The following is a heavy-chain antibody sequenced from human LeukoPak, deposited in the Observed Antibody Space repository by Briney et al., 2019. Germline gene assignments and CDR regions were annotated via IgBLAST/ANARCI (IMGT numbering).Heavy chain of an antibody. CDR1: GFTFGTSA. Sequence: GGSLRLSCAASGFTFGTSAMNWVRQAPGKGLEWVSVIGGSGDTTYYADSVRGRFTISRDNFKNTLYLQMNSLTAEDTAIYYCAKGKSLPHYYYYGMDVWGQGTTVTASS. CDR2: IGGSGDTT. CDR3: AKGKSLPHYYYYGMDV. V-gene: IGHV3-23*01. J-gene: IGHJ6*02.